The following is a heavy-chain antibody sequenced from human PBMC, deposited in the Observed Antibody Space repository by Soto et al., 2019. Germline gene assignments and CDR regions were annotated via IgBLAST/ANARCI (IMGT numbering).Heavy chain of an antibody. V-gene: IGHV3-23*01. D-gene: IGHD4-17*01. Sequence: EVQLLESGGGLVQPGGSLRLSGAASEFTFSSYALSWVRQAPGKGLEWVSAISGSGDSTYYADSVKGRFTISRDNSKNTQYLQMNSLRAEDTAVYYCAKRTVGWYFDLWGRGTLVTVSS. CDR3: AKRTVGWYFDL. J-gene: IGHJ2*01. CDR2: ISGSGDST. CDR1: EFTFSSYA.